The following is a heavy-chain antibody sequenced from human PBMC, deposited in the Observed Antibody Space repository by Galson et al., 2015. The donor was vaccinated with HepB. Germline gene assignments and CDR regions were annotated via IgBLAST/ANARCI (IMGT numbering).Heavy chain of an antibody. V-gene: IGHV3-48*01. CDR3: ARDDIRASSQGLFDY. D-gene: IGHD6-6*01. Sequence: SLRLSCAASGFTFSSYSMNWVRQAPGKGLEWVSYISSSSSTIYYADSVKGRFTISRDNAKNSLYLQMNSLRAEDTAVYYCARDDIRASSQGLFDYWGQGTLVTVSS. CDR2: ISSSSSTI. CDR1: GFTFSSYS. J-gene: IGHJ4*02.